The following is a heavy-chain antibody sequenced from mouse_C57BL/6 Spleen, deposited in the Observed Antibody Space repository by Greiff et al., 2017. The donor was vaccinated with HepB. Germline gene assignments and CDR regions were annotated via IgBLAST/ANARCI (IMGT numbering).Heavy chain of an antibody. CDR1: GFSFNTYA. CDR2: IRSKSNNYAT. CDR3: VRHESYGGFAY. V-gene: IGHV10-1*01. Sequence: DVQLVESGGGLVQPKGSLKLSCAASGFSFNTYAMNWVRQAPGKGLEWVARIRSKSNNYATYYADSVKDRFTISSDDSESMLYLQRNNLKTEDTAMYYCVRHESYGGFAYWGQGTLVTVSA. J-gene: IGHJ3*01. D-gene: IGHD2-12*01.